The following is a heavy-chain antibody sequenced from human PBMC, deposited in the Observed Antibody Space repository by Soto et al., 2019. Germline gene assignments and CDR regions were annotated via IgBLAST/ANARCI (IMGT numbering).Heavy chain of an antibody. CDR2: ISAYNGNT. CDR3: ATVRNRVYYDFWIGYIGSLDAFDF. J-gene: IGHJ3*01. D-gene: IGHD3-3*01. V-gene: IGHV1-18*04. Sequence: QVQLVQSGAEVKKPGASVKVSCKASGYTFTSYGISWVRQAPGQGLEWMGWISAYNGNTNYAQKLQGRVTMTTDTFTCRVYMELMSLRSDDTAVYYCATVRNRVYYDFWIGYIGSLDAFDFWCQGTMVTVSS. CDR1: GYTFTSYG.